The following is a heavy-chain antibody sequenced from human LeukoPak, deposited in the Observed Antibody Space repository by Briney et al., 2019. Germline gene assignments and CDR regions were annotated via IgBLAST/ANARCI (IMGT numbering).Heavy chain of an antibody. CDR2: IYYSGST. V-gene: IGHV4-59*01. Sequence: PSETLSLTCTVSGGSISSYYWSWIRQPPGKGLEWMGYIYYSGSTNYNPSLKSRVTISVDTSKNQFSLKLSSVTAADTAVYYCARALRGQQLDFDYWGQGTLVTVSS. D-gene: IGHD6-13*01. J-gene: IGHJ4*02. CDR3: ARALRGQQLDFDY. CDR1: GGSISSYY.